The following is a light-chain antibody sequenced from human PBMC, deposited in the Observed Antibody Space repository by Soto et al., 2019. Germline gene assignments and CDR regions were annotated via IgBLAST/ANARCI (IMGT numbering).Light chain of an antibody. CDR3: QQLNSYTIT. J-gene: IGKJ5*01. V-gene: IGKV1-9*01. Sequence: EIQRTQSASYVSASVGDRVTITCGASQGISSNLAWYQQKPGKAPKLLIYAASTLQSGVPSRFSGSGSGTECTITISSLQNEDGATYYGQQLNSYTITFGQGTRLEIK. CDR2: AAS. CDR1: QGISSN.